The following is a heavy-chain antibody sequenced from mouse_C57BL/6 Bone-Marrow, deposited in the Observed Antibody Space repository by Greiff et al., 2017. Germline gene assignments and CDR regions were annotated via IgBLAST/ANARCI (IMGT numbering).Heavy chain of an antibody. CDR1: GYTFTDYE. V-gene: IGHV1-15*01. CDR2: IDPETGGT. J-gene: IGHJ4*01. Sequence: QVQLQQSGAELVRPGASVTLSCKASGYTFTDYEMHWVKQTPVHGLEWIGAIDPETGGTAYNQKFKGKAILTAAKSSSPAYMELRSLTSEDSAVYYCTRGGEAGVIWGQGTSVTVSS. CDR3: TRGGEAGVI. D-gene: IGHD2-13*01.